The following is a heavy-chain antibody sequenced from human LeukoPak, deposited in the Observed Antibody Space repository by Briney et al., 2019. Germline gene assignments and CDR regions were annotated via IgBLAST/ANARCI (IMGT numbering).Heavy chain of an antibody. CDR1: GFTFSSYG. CDR2: MSYDGSNK. CDR3: AKDGAYYGSGSYYHYGMDV. Sequence: GRSLRLSCAASGFTFSSYGMHWVRQAPGKGLEWVAVMSYDGSNKYYADSVKGRFTISRDNSKNTLYLQMNSLRAEDTAVYYCAKDGAYYGSGSYYHYGMDVWGKGTTVTVSS. V-gene: IGHV3-30*18. J-gene: IGHJ6*04. D-gene: IGHD3-10*01.